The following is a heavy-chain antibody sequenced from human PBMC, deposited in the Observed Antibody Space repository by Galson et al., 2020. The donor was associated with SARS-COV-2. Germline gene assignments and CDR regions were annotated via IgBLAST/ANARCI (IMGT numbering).Heavy chain of an antibody. J-gene: IGHJ3*01. Sequence: GGSLRLSCAASGFTFSSFAMRWVRQAPGKGLEWVSSIIGSGGSTYYADAVKGRFTISRDNSKNTLDLQMSTLRVEDTAVYYCSKGYSSGWWDACNVWGQGTMVTVSA. V-gene: IGHV3-23*01. D-gene: IGHD6-19*01. CDR1: GFTFSSFA. CDR3: SKGYSSGWWDACNV. CDR2: IIGSGGST.